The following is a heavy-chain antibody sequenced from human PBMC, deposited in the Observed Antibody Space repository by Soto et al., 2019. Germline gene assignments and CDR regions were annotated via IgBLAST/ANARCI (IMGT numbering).Heavy chain of an antibody. CDR1: GGSFSGYY. J-gene: IGHJ4*02. Sequence: QVQLQQWGAGLLKPSETLSLTCAVYGGSFSGYYWNWIRQPPGKGLEWIGEINHSGSTNYNPSLKSRVTRSLHPSKSQFSLKLSSMTAADPAVYYCARGYGRNVDYWGQGTLVTVSS. V-gene: IGHV4-34*01. CDR3: ARGYGRNVDY. CDR2: INHSGST. D-gene: IGHD1-1*01.